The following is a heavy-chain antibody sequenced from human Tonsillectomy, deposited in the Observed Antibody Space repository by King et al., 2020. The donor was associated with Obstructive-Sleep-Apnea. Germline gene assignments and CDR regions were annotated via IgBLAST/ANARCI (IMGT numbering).Heavy chain of an antibody. CDR2: IYPGDSDT. V-gene: IGHV5-51*01. D-gene: IGHD3-3*01. J-gene: IGHJ6*02. CDR1: GYSFTSYW. CDR3: ARRITIFGVAMGGMDV. Sequence: KLVQSGAEVKKPGESLKISCKGSGYSFTSYWIGWVRQMPGKGLEWMGIIYPGDSDTRYSPSFQGQVTISADKSISTAYLQWSSLKASDTAMYYCARRITIFGVAMGGMDVWGQGTTVTVSS.